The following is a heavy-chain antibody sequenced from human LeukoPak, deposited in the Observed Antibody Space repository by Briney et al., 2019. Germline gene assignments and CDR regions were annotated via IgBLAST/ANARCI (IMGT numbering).Heavy chain of an antibody. Sequence: GSSVKVSCKASGGTFSSYAISWVRQAPGQGLEWMGGIIPIFGTANYAQKFQGRVTITADKSTSTAYMELSSLRSEDTAVYYCASLPSLARGVHGGNGVWGQGTLVTVSS. D-gene: IGHD4-23*01. J-gene: IGHJ4*02. CDR3: ASLPSLARGVHGGNGV. V-gene: IGHV1-69*06. CDR2: IIPIFGTA. CDR1: GGTFSSYA.